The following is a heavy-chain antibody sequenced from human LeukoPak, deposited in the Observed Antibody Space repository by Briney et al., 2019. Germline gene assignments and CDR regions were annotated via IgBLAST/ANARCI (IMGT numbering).Heavy chain of an antibody. CDR2: IYYSGST. Sequence: SETLSLTCTVSGGSISTYYWSRIRQPPGEGLEWIGYIYYSGSTNYNPSFKSRVTISVDTSKNQFSLKPSSVTAADTAVYYCARNGGSYSFDYWGQGTLVTVSS. CDR3: ARNGGSYSFDY. V-gene: IGHV4-59*01. D-gene: IGHD1-26*01. CDR1: GGSISTYY. J-gene: IGHJ4*02.